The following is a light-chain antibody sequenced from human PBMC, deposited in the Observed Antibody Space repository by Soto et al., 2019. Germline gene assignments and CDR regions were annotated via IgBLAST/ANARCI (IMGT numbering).Light chain of an antibody. CDR1: SRDIAASNF. CDR2: EVS. J-gene: IGLJ1*01. CDR3: SSYTANSVTLYV. Sequence: QSVRTQPASVSGSPGQSITISCTGTSRDIAASNFVSWYQQRPGKAPEVMIYEVSNRPSGVSNRFSGSKSGNTASLTISGLQAEDEADYYCSSYTANSVTLYVFGTGTKVTVL. V-gene: IGLV2-14*01.